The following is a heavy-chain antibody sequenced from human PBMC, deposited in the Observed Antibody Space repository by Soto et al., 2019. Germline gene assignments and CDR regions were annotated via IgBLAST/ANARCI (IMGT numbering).Heavy chain of an antibody. CDR3: ARDQYDILTGYDWFDP. J-gene: IGHJ5*02. V-gene: IGHV4-61*01. CDR2: IYYSGTT. D-gene: IGHD3-9*01. Sequence: LSLTCSVSGGSVSSDRNYWSWIRQSPGRGLEWIGYIYYSGTTNYNPSLKSRVTITRDTSKNQFSLKMTSVTAADTAVYYCARDQYDILTGYDWFDPWGQGILVTVSS. CDR1: GGSVSSDRNY.